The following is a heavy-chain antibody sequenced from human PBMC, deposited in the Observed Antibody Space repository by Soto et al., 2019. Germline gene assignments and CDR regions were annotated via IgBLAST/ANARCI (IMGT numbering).Heavy chain of an antibody. J-gene: IGHJ4*02. D-gene: IGHD2-15*01. CDR2: IWYDGSNK. CDR1: GFTFSSYG. Sequence: ESGGGVVQPGRSLRLSCAASGFTFSSYGMHWVRQAPGKGLEWVAVIWYDGSNKYYADSVKGRFTISRDNSKNTLYLQMNSLRAEDTAVYYCAREGGAGYCSGGSCYSFDYWGQGTLVTVSS. V-gene: IGHV3-33*01. CDR3: AREGGAGYCSGGSCYSFDY.